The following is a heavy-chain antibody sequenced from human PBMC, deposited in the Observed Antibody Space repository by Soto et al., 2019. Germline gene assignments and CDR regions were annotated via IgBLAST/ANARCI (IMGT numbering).Heavy chain of an antibody. CDR1: GGSISSSSYY. D-gene: IGHD3-3*01. CDR2: IYYSGST. J-gene: IGHJ4*02. V-gene: IGHV4-39*01. CDR3: AVLVLRFLEWLPTDDY. Sequence: SETLSLTCTVSGGSISSSSYYWGWIRQPPGKGLEWIGSIYYSGSTYYNPSLKSRVTISVDTSKNQFSLKLSSVTAADTAVYYCAVLVLRFLEWLPTDDYWGQGTLVTVSS.